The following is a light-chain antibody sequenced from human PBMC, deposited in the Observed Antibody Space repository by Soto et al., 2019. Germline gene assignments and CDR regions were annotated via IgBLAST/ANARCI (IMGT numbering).Light chain of an antibody. CDR2: AAS. Sequence: DIQLTQSPSFLSASVGDRVTITCRASQGISSYLAWYQQKPGKAPKHLIYAASTLQSGVPSRFSGSGSGTEFTLTISSLQPEDFATYYCQQLNNYPITFGQGTRLEIK. J-gene: IGKJ5*01. CDR3: QQLNNYPIT. V-gene: IGKV1-9*01. CDR1: QGISSY.